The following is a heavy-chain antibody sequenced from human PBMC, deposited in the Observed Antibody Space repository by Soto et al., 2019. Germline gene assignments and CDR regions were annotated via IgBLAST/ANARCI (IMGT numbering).Heavy chain of an antibody. Sequence: TSETLSLTCAVYGGSFSGYYWSWMRQPPGKGLEWIGEINHSGSTNYNPSLKSRVTISVDTSKNQFSLKLSSVTAADTAVYYCARYYSSGWYRRAFDIWGQGTMVTVSS. CDR2: INHSGST. V-gene: IGHV4-34*01. CDR3: ARYYSSGWYRRAFDI. J-gene: IGHJ3*02. CDR1: GGSFSGYY. D-gene: IGHD6-19*01.